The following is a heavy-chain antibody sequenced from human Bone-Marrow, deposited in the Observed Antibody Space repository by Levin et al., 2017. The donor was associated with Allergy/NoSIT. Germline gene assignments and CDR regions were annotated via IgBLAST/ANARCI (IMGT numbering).Heavy chain of an antibody. V-gene: IGHV4-39*07. D-gene: IGHD3-10*02. CDR3: VRDLRPIFSGHYVGLDY. CDR1: GGSVRTNSHY. J-gene: IGHJ4*02. CDR2: VYDPRST. Sequence: SETLSLTCTVSGGSVRTNSHYWGWIRQPPGKGLEWIGSVYDPRSTYSNASLKSRVTISVDTSKNQFSLKLSSVTAADTAVYYCVRDLRPIFSGHYVGLDYWCQGILVTVSS.